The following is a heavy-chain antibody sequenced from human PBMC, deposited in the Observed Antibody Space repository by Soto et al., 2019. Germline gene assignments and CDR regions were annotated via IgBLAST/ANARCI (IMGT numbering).Heavy chain of an antibody. J-gene: IGHJ6*02. CDR3: ARENKPGTAAVNREISSGFHGMDV. Sequence: XGFMRLSWSRSGFTFRRYSVTGVRQAPGKGLEWVASISTSSRFIYYGDSVKGRFTISRDNDKNAVFLQMNSLRAEDTAVYYCARENKPGTAAVNREISSGFHGMDVWGQGITVTVYS. D-gene: IGHD6-25*01. CDR1: GFTFRRYS. V-gene: IGHV3-21*01. CDR2: ISTSSRFI.